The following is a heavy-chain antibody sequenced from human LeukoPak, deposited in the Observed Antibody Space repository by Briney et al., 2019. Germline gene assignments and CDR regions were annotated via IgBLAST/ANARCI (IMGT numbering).Heavy chain of an antibody. Sequence: PSETLSLTCTVSGGSISSSSYYWGWIRQPPGKGLEWIGSIYYSGSTYYNPSLRSRVTISVDTSKNQFSLKLNSVTAADTAVYYCARHESMITFGGVIHWGQGTLVTVSS. J-gene: IGHJ4*02. D-gene: IGHD3-16*02. CDR1: GGSISSSSYY. CDR2: IYYSGST. CDR3: ARHESMITFGGVIH. V-gene: IGHV4-39*01.